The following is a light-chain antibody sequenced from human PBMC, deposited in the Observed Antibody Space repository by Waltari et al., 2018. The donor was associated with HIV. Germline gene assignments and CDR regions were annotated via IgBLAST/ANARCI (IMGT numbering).Light chain of an antibody. CDR2: TVS. J-gene: IGKJ4*01. CDR1: QDIENY. V-gene: IGKV1-8*01. Sequence: AIRMTQSPSSLAASTGDRVITSCRASQDIENYLACYQQKPGKAPKLLIYTVSTLQSGVPSRFSGSGYGTDFTLTISGVQSEDSAIYFCQLYYRYPLSFGGSTRVEIK. CDR3: QLYYRYPLS.